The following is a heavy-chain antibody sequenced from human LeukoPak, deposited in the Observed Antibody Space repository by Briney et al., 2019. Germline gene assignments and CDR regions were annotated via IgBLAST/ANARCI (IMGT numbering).Heavy chain of an antibody. CDR1: GFTVSSSY. CDR3: ARKLTGTTYFDC. V-gene: IGHV3-11*04. J-gene: IGHJ4*02. D-gene: IGHD1-1*01. Sequence: GGSLRLSCAVSGFTVSSSYMSWVRQVPGKGLGWVSYIHSSGGTIYYADSVKGRFTISRDSAKNSVYLRMNSLRAEDTALYYCARKLTGTTYFDCWGQGTLVTVSS. CDR2: IHSSGGTI.